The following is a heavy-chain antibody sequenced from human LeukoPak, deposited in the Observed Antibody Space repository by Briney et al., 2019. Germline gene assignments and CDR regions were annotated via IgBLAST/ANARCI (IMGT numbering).Heavy chain of an antibody. CDR1: GFTFSRHG. D-gene: IGHD5-24*01. Sequence: GGTLRLSCVASGFTFSRHGMNWVRQAPGKGLEWVSGISPSGDIKYYVDSVKGRFTVSRDNSKNTVHLQINSLRDEDTAVYYCAKDDAWLQFNDWGQGTLVTVSS. V-gene: IGHV3-23*01. CDR2: ISPSGDIK. CDR3: AKDDAWLQFND. J-gene: IGHJ4*02.